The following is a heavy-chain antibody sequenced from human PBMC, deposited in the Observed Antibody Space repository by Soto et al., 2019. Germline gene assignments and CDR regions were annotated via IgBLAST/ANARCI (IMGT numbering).Heavy chain of an antibody. CDR2: INDTGNI. CDR3: ARGLIVWFGELSRRGGYYYYMDV. D-gene: IGHD3-10*01. CDR1: GGSFSGYQ. J-gene: IGHJ6*03. Sequence: QVQXXXWXAGLXXPXXXXXLTRAXXGGSFSGYQWTWIRQTPGKGLEWIGEINDTGNINYNPSLKSRVTIFIDTPKKQISLKLSSVTAADTAVYYCARGLIVWFGELSRRGGYYYYMDVWGKGTTVTVSS. V-gene: IGHV4-34*01.